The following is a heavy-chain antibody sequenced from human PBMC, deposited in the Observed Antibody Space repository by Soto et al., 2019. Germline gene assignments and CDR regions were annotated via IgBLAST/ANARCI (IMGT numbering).Heavy chain of an antibody. J-gene: IGHJ4*02. CDR1: GASISSYNY. Sequence: QLQLQLSGPGLVKPSETLSLTCNASGASISSYNYWGWFRQPPGKGLEWIGSIIYCGNLMYNPSLPRRLLLLRYTSRNQFSLNLRSVTAAHPAVYSCQRQAQWIISAHWGQGSPVDVST. CDR2: IIYCGNL. V-gene: IGHV4-39*01. D-gene: IGHD5-12*01. CDR3: QRQAQWIISAH.